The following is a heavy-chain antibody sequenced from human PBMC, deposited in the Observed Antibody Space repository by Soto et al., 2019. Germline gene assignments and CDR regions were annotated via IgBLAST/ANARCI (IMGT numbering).Heavy chain of an antibody. CDR3: ARAAYYGDYVRWFDP. J-gene: IGHJ5*02. Sequence: QVQLVESGGGVVQPGRSLRLSCAASGFTFSSYAMHWVRQAPGKGLEWVAFISYDGSNKYYADSVKGRFTISRDNSKNKMYLQMNSLRAEDTAVYYCARAAYYGDYVRWFDPWGQGTLVAVSS. D-gene: IGHD4-17*01. CDR2: ISYDGSNK. CDR1: GFTFSSYA. V-gene: IGHV3-30-3*01.